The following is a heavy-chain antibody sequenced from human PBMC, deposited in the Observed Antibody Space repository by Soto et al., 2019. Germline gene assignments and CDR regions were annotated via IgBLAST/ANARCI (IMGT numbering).Heavy chain of an antibody. CDR1: GFTFSSYW. CDR3: ARFLGTIAARPGYYGVDV. J-gene: IGHJ6*02. CDR2: INTDGTTT. D-gene: IGHD6-6*01. Sequence: VGSLRLSCAASGFTFSSYWMHWVRQAPGKRLVWVSRINTDGTTTTYADSLKGRFTISRDNAKNTLYLQMNSLRAEDTAVYYCARFLGTIAARPGYYGVDVWGQGTTVTVSS. V-gene: IGHV3-74*01.